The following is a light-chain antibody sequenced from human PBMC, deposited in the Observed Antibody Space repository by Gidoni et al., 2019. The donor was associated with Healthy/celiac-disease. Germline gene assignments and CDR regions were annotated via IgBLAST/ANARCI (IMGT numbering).Light chain of an antibody. V-gene: IGKV1-33*01. Sequence: DIQMTQSPSSLSASVGDRVTITCQASQDISNYLNWYQQKPGKAPKLLIYDASNLEKGVPSRFRGSGSGTDFNFTISSLQPEDIATYYWQKYDNRPYTFGQGTKREIK. J-gene: IGKJ2*01. CDR3: QKYDNRPYT. CDR1: QDISNY. CDR2: DAS.